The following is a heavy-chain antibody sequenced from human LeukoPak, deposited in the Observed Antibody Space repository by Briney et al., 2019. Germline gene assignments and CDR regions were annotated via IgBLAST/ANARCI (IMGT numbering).Heavy chain of an antibody. CDR2: ISWNSGSI. CDR3: AKDSSGYYPGDYFDY. Sequence: GGSLRLSCAASGFTFDDYAMHWVRQAPGKGLEWVSGISWNSGSIGYADSVKGRFTISRDNAKNSLYLQMNSLRAEGTALYYCAKDSSGYYPGDYFDYWGQGTLVTVSS. V-gene: IGHV3-9*01. CDR1: GFTFDDYA. D-gene: IGHD3-22*01. J-gene: IGHJ4*02.